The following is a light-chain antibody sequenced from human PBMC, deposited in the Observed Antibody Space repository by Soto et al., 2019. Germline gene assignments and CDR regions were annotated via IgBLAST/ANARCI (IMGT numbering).Light chain of an antibody. J-gene: IGKJ1*01. V-gene: IGKV3-20*01. Sequence: ETGLTQSPGTLSLSPGERATGSCRASQGVGGNSLAWYQQRPGQAPRLLIYDTSKRATGIPDRFSGSGSGTDFTLTISRLEPADFAVYYCQQYQNSPRTFGQGTKVEIK. CDR3: QQYQNSPRT. CDR2: DTS. CDR1: QGVGGNS.